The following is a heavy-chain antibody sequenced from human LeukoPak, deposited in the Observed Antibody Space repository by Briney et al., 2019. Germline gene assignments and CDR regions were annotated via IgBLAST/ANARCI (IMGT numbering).Heavy chain of an antibody. CDR1: RFIFSNYA. J-gene: IGHJ3*02. D-gene: IGHD2-21*02. V-gene: IGHV3-33*08. Sequence: GGSLRLSCAASRFIFSNYAMTWVRQAPGKGLEWVAVIWYDGSNKYYADSVKGRFTISRDNSKNTLYLQMNSLRAEDTAVYYCATPVGVVTAIYHDAFDIWGQGTMVTVSS. CDR2: IWYDGSNK. CDR3: ATPVGVVTAIYHDAFDI.